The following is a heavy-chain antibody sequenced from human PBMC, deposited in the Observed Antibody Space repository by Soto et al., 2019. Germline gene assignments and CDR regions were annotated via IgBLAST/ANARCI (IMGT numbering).Heavy chain of an antibody. D-gene: IGHD3-3*01. CDR1: GFTVSSNY. J-gene: IGHJ6*02. CDR2: IYSGGST. CDR3: ARDGYYDVWSGYRVDGMDV. V-gene: IGHV3-53*01. Sequence: GGSLRLSCAASGFTVSSNYMRWVRQAPGKGLEWFSVIYSGGSTYYADSVKGRFTISRDNSKNTLYLQMNSLRAEDTAVYYCARDGYYDVWSGYRVDGMDVWGQGTTVTVSS.